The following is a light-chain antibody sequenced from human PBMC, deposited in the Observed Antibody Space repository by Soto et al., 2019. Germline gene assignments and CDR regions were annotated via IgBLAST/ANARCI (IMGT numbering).Light chain of an antibody. V-gene: IGKV1-39*01. Sequence: EIQMTQSPSSLSASVGDRVTITCRASQNIARYVNWYQQKPGKAPQLLTYTVSSLQSGVSSRISGSGSGTDFTLTISSLQPEDFATYYCQQSSSIPWTFGQGTKVEIK. J-gene: IGKJ1*01. CDR1: QNIARY. CDR3: QQSSSIPWT. CDR2: TVS.